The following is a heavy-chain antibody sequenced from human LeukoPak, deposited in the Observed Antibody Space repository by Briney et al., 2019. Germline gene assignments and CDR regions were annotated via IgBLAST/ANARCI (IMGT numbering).Heavy chain of an antibody. CDR3: ARDFLHWRLLPSADAFDI. CDR2: ISSSSSYI. V-gene: IGHV3-21*01. Sequence: GGSLRLSCAASGFTFSSYSKNWVRQAPGKGLEWVSSISSSSSYIYYADSVKGRFTISRDNAKISLYLQMSSLRAEDTAVYYCARDFLHWRLLPSADAFDIWGQGTMVTVTS. CDR1: GFTFSSYS. D-gene: IGHD4-17*01. J-gene: IGHJ3*02.